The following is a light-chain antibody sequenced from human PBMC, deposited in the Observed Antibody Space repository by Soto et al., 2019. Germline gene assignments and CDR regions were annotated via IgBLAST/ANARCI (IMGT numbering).Light chain of an antibody. J-gene: IGKJ4*01. CDR1: QGIGVY. CDR3: QKYNSAPLT. CDR2: AAS. Sequence: DIPMTQSPSSLSASFGDGVTITCRASQGIGVYLAWFQQKPGNAPKLLIYAASTLQSGVPSRFSGSGSGTDFTLTISGLQPEDVAAYYCQKYNSAPLTFGGGTKVEIK. V-gene: IGKV1-27*01.